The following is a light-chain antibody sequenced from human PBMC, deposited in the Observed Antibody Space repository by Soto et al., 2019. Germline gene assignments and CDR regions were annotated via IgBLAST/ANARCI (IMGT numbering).Light chain of an antibody. CDR1: SSDVGGYNY. CDR2: DVS. V-gene: IGLV2-14*01. J-gene: IGLJ2*01. Sequence: QSALTQPASVSGSPGQSMTISCAGTSSDVGGYNYVSWYQQHPGKAPKLMIYDVSNRPSGVSNRFSGSKSGNTASLTISGLQPEDEADYYCSSYTGSSTSVVFGGGTKLTVL. CDR3: SSYTGSSTSVV.